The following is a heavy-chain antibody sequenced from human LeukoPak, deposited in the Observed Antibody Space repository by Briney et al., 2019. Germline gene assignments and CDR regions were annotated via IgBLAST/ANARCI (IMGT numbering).Heavy chain of an antibody. J-gene: IGHJ2*01. V-gene: IGHV4-34*01. D-gene: IGHD1-1*01. CDR2: IDQSGNT. Sequence: RPSETLSLTCAVYGGSIHIASFSAYYWTWVRQSPGRGLQWIGEIDQSGNTHYNPSLKSRVTISVDTSKNQFSLKLSSVTAADTAVYYCASNRRRYWYFDLWGRGTLVTVSS. CDR1: GGSIHIASFSAYY. CDR3: ASNRRRYWYFDL.